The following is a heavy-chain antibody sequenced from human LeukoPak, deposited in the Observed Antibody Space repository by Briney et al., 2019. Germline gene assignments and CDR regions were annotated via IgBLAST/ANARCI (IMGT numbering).Heavy chain of an antibody. J-gene: IGHJ6*03. V-gene: IGHV5-51*01. D-gene: IGHD4-11*01. Sequence: GESLKISCKGSGYSFTSYWIGWVRQVPGKGLEWMGIIYPGDSDTRYSPSFQGQVTISADKSISTAYLQWSSLKASDTAMYHCARHEKGNYPIYYYYYYMDVWGKGTTVTVSS. CDR2: IYPGDSDT. CDR1: GYSFTSYW. CDR3: ARHEKGNYPIYYYYYYMDV.